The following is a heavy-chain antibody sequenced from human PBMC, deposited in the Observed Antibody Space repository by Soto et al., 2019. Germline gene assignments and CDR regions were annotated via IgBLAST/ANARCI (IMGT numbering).Heavy chain of an antibody. CDR2: INSDGSST. Sequence: GGSLRLSCAASGFTFSSYWMHWVRQAPGKGLVWVSRINSDGSSTSYADSVKGRFTISRDNAKNTLYLQMNSVRSEDMAVYYCARDPRAAAGTSGSGMDVWGQGTTVTVSS. V-gene: IGHV3-74*01. J-gene: IGHJ6*02. CDR3: ARDPRAAAGTSGSGMDV. CDR1: GFTFSSYW. D-gene: IGHD6-13*01.